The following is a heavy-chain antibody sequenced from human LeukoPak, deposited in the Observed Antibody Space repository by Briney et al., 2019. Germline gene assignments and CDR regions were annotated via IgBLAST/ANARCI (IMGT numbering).Heavy chain of an antibody. Sequence: SETLSLTCAVYGGSFSGYYWSWIRQPPGKGLECVGESNYSGNTNYNPSLKSRVTISVDTSKNQFSVNLSSVKAADTAVYYCAKVYSGYDVVGEDYWGQGTLVTVSS. CDR2: SNYSGNT. CDR3: AKVYSGYDVVGEDY. J-gene: IGHJ4*02. CDR1: GGSFSGYY. V-gene: IGHV4-34*01. D-gene: IGHD5-12*01.